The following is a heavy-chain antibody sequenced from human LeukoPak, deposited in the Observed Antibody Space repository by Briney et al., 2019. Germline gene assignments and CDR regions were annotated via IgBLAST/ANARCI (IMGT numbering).Heavy chain of an antibody. CDR1: GGSISSSNYY. D-gene: IGHD3-16*01. Sequence: SSETLSLTCTVSGGSISSSNYYWGWIRQPPGKGLEWIGSIYYSGSTYYSPSLKSRVTISVDTSKNQFSLKLSSVTAADTAVYYCARARGGPNWFDPWGQGTLVTVSS. V-gene: IGHV4-39*07. CDR3: ARARGGPNWFDP. CDR2: IYYSGST. J-gene: IGHJ5*02.